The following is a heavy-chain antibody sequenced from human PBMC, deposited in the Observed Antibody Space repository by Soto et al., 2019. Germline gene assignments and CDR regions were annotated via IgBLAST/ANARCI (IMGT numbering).Heavy chain of an antibody. CDR1: GYTFTSYG. CDR2: ISAYNGNT. Sequence: QVQLVQSGAEVKKPGASVKVSCKASGYTFTSYGISWVRQAPGQGLEWMGWISAYNGNTNYAQKLQGRVTMTTDTSTSTAYMELRSLRSDDTAVYYCAREYIVVVPAASNWFDPWGQGTLVIVSS. J-gene: IGHJ5*02. D-gene: IGHD2-2*01. V-gene: IGHV1-18*01. CDR3: AREYIVVVPAASNWFDP.